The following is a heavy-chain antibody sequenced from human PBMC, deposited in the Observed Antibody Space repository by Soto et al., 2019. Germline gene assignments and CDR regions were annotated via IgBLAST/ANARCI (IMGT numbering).Heavy chain of an antibody. J-gene: IGHJ5*02. CDR3: AREIVTAGGNNYFDP. CDR1: GGTVASGHW. Sequence: SETLSLTCGVSGGTVASGHWWSWVRQSPGGGLEWIGNVYHTGDTNFNPSLQSRVTISVDKSNNQFSLRLNSLTAADTAVYFCAREIVTAGGNNYFDPWGPGTLVTVSS. D-gene: IGHD2-21*02. CDR2: VYHTGDT. V-gene: IGHV4-4*02.